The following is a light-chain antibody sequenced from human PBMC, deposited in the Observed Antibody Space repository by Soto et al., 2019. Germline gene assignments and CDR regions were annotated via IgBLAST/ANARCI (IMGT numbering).Light chain of an antibody. CDR3: QQYGSSPIT. Sequence: EIVLTQSPGTLSLTPGERATLSCRASQSVSRNLAWYQQKPGQAPRPLIYDASNRATGIPARFSGSGSVTDFTLTISRLEPEDFAVYYCQQYGSSPITFGQGTLLEIK. CDR1: QSVSRN. CDR2: DAS. V-gene: IGKV3-20*01. J-gene: IGKJ5*01.